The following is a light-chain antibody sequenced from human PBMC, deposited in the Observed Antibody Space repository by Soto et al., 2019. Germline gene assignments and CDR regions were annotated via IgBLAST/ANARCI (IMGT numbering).Light chain of an antibody. V-gene: IGLV1-40*01. J-gene: IGLJ1*01. CDR2: GNN. CDR3: SSYTDSSNYV. Sequence: QSVLTQPPSVSGAPGQRVTISCTGSSSNIGAGYDVHWYQQLPGAAPKLLIYGNNNRPSGVPDRFSGSKSGTSASLAITGLQAEDEADYYCSSYTDSSNYVFGTGTKLTVL. CDR1: SSNIGAGYD.